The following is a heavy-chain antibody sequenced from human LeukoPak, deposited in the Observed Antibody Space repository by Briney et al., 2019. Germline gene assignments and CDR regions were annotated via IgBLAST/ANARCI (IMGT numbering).Heavy chain of an antibody. V-gene: IGHV3-23*01. CDR2: LNFDGGRT. Sequence: GGSLRLSCVASGFKFDIYTMSWVRQAPGKGLEWVSTLNFDGGRTYYADSVKGRFTISRDNSKNTVSLQMTSLRAEDMAKYYCVKDLHCTSSCDYWGHMDVWGNGTPVTVS. J-gene: IGHJ6*03. CDR1: GFKFDIYT. CDR3: VKDLHCTSSCDYWGHMDV. D-gene: IGHD6-13*01.